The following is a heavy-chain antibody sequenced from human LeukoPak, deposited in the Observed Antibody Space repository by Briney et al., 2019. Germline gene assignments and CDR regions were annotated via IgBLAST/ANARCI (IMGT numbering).Heavy chain of an antibody. CDR1: GFTFSSYG. J-gene: IGHJ4*02. CDR2: ISGSCDST. V-gene: IGHV3-23*01. CDR3: AKDQTPYY. Sequence: PGGSLRLSCAASGFTFSSYGMTWVRQAPAKGLEWGSGISGSCDSTYYADSVKGRFTIPRDNSKNTLHLQMNSLGAEDTAVYYCAKDQTPYYWGQGTLVTVSS.